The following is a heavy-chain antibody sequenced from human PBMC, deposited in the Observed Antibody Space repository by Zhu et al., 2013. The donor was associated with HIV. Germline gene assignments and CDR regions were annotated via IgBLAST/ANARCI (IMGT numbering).Heavy chain of an antibody. J-gene: IGHJ3*02. CDR3: ARGFAPTMIVGSYDAFDI. Sequence: QVQLVQSGAEVKKPGSSVKVSCKASGGTFSSYAISWVRQAPGQGLEWMGGIIPIFGTANYAQKFQGRVTITADKSTSTAYMELSSLRSEDTAVYYCARGFAPTMIVGSYDAFDIWGQGTMVTVSS. CDR2: IIPIFGTA. V-gene: IGHV1-69*06. D-gene: IGHD3-22*01. CDR1: GGTFSSYA.